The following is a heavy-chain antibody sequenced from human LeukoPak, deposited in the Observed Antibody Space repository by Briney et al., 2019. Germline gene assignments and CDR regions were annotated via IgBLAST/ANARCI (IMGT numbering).Heavy chain of an antibody. CDR2: ISAYNGNT. CDR1: GYTFTSYG. D-gene: IGHD3-9*01. Sequence: ASVKVSCTASGYTFTSYGISWVRQAPGQGLEWMGWISAYNGNTNYAQKLQGRVTMTTDTSTSTAYMELRSLRSDDTAVYYCARYFDLNYYYYYYMDVWGKGTTVTVSS. J-gene: IGHJ6*03. CDR3: ARYFDLNYYYYYYMDV. V-gene: IGHV1-18*01.